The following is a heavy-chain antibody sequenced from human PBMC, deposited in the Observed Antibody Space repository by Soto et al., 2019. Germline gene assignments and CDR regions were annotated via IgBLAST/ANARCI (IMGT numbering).Heavy chain of an antibody. Sequence: QVQRLQSGDEVKKPGASVKVSCNASGYIFVNYGIAWVRQAPRQGLEWMGWISPYTGNTHSASKVQGRLTMTTDTSTSTAYMDLGSLTSDDTAVYYCVMVDNYVTPTPQDVWGQGTTVTVSS. V-gene: IGHV1-18*01. CDR2: ISPYTGNT. CDR3: VMVDNYVTPTPQDV. D-gene: IGHD3-16*01. CDR1: GYIFVNYG. J-gene: IGHJ6*02.